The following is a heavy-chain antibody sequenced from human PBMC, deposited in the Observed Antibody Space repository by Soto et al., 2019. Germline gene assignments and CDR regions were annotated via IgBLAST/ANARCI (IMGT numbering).Heavy chain of an antibody. Sequence: QVQLQASGPGLVKPSETLSLTCTVSGGSISSYYWSWIRQPQGKGLEWIGYICYSGSTNYNPSLKSRDTISEETSKNKFTLKRSSVTAADTAVYYCARGSGTGSYSWYFDLWGRGTLVTVSS. CDR3: ARGSGTGSYSWYFDL. V-gene: IGHV4-59*01. CDR1: GGSISSYY. J-gene: IGHJ2*01. D-gene: IGHD3-10*01. CDR2: ICYSGST.